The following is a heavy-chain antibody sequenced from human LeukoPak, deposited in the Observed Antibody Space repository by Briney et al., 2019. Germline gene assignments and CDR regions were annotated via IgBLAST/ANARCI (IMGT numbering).Heavy chain of an antibody. CDR3: AKDFLYYDILTGYRDSDAFDI. Sequence: GGSLRLSCAASGVTFSSYGRHWVRQAPGKGLEWVAFIRHDGSNKYYADSVKGRFTISRDNSKNTLYLQMNSLRAEDTAVYYCAKDFLYYDILTGYRDSDAFDIWGQGTMVTVSS. CDR1: GVTFSSYG. CDR2: IRHDGSNK. J-gene: IGHJ3*02. D-gene: IGHD3-9*01. V-gene: IGHV3-30*02.